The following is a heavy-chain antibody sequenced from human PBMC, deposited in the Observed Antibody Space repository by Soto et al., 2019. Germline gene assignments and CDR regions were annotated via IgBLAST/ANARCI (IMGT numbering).Heavy chain of an antibody. CDR2: INPTGGST. D-gene: IGHD3-3*02. J-gene: IGHJ4*02. Sequence: ASVKVSCKASGYSFTGYYIHWVRQAPGQGLQWMGRINPTGGSTDYAQKFRNRVTMTWDTSTSTVYMELNSLRSHDTAVYYCARGSGLAYCFDYWGQGTLVTVSS. CDR3: ARGSGLAYCFDY. V-gene: IGHV1-46*01. CDR1: GYSFTGYY.